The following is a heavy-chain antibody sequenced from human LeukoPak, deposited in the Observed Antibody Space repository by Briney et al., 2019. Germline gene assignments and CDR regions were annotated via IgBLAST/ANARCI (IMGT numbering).Heavy chain of an antibody. D-gene: IGHD6-13*01. CDR2: IYPGDSDT. V-gene: IGHV5-51*01. Sequence: GESLKISFKASGYSFTIYWIGWVRQMPGKGLEWMGIIYPGDSDTRYSPSFQGQVTISADKSISTAFLQWSSLKASDTAMYYYARQTGYSSSWYDSWGQGTLVTVSS. CDR3: ARQTGYSSSWYDS. J-gene: IGHJ5*01. CDR1: GYSFTIYW.